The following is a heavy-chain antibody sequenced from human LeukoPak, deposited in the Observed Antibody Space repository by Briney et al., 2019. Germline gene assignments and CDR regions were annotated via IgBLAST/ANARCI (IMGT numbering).Heavy chain of an antibody. CDR3: ATGRSGYFDS. CDR1: GFTFDDYA. J-gene: IGHJ4*02. Sequence: PGGSLRLSCAASGFTFDDYAMHWVRQAPGKGLEWVARIKSKTDGGIKDYAAPVKGTFTISRDDSENTVYLQMNSLKIEDTAVYYCATGRSGYFDSWGQGTLVFVSS. V-gene: IGHV3-15*01. CDR2: IKSKTDGGIK.